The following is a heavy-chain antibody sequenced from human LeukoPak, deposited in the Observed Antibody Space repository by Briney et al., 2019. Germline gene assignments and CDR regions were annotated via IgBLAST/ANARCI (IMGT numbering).Heavy chain of an antibody. CDR3: ATHAYGDYWYFHL. CDR2: ILYGGST. Sequence: SETLSLTCTVSGAFISGSNFYCAWIRQSPGKGSEWIGSILYGGSTLYNPSLKSRVTISVDTSKNQFSLTLSSVTAADTAVYYCATHAYGDYWYFHLWGRGTLVAVSS. CDR1: GAFISGSNFY. D-gene: IGHD4-17*01. J-gene: IGHJ2*01. V-gene: IGHV4-39*07.